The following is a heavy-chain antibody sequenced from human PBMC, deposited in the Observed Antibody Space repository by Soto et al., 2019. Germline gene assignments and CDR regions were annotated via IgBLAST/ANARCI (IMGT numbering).Heavy chain of an antibody. CDR2: ISSSSSYI. J-gene: IGHJ6*02. Sequence: GGSLRLSCAASGFTFSSYSMNWVRQAPGKGLEWVSSISSSSSYIYYADSVKGRFTISRDNAKNSLYLQMNSLRAEDTAVYYCARDQTLLRFLEWLPNGMDVWGQGTTVTVSS. D-gene: IGHD3-3*01. CDR1: GFTFSSYS. V-gene: IGHV3-21*01. CDR3: ARDQTLLRFLEWLPNGMDV.